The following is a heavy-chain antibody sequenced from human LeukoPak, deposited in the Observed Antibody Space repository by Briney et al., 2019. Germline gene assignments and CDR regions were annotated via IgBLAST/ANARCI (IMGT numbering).Heavy chain of an antibody. V-gene: IGHV4-59*08. CDR2: IYYSGST. CDR3: ARHALVGGDYYDSSGYSNLFDY. CDR1: GGSISGYY. Sequence: SETLSLTWTVSGGSISGYYWSWIRQPPGKGLEWSGYIYYSGSTNYNPSLKSRVTISVDTSKNQFSLKLSSVTAADTPVYYCARHALVGGDYYDSSGYSNLFDYWGQGTLVTVSS. D-gene: IGHD3-22*01. J-gene: IGHJ4*02.